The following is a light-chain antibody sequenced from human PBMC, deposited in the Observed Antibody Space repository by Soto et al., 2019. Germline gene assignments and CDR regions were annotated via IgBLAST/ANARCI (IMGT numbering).Light chain of an antibody. CDR3: MIWHSSASWV. CDR2: YKSDSDK. V-gene: IGLV5-45*03. J-gene: IGLJ3*02. CDR1: SGINVGTYR. Sequence: QAVVTQPSSLSASPGASASLTCTLRSGINVGTYRIYWYQQKPGSPPQYLLRYKSDSDKQQGSGVPSRFSGSKDASANAGILLISGLQSEDEADYYCMIWHSSASWVFGGGTKLTVL.